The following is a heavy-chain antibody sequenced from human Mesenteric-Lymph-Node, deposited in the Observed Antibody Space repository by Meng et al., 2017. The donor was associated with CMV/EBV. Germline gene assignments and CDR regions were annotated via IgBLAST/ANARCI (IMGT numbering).Heavy chain of an antibody. CDR3: ARHQRWLKSEGGFNY. CDR1: GGSFSGYY. D-gene: IGHD4-23*01. V-gene: IGHV4-34*01. J-gene: IGHJ4*02. Sequence: QVQLKQWGAGLLKPSETLSLTCGVHGGSFSGYYGSGIRQPPGKGLEWIGEINHSGSTNYNPSLKSRVTISVDTSKNQFSLKLSSVTAADTAVYYCARHQRWLKSEGGFNYWGQGTLVTVSS. CDR2: INHSGST.